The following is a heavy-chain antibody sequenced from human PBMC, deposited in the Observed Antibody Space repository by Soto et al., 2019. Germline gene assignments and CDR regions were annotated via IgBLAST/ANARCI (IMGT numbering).Heavy chain of an antibody. CDR3: ARTYSSSWSPFDY. D-gene: IGHD6-13*01. CDR2: IYSSGST. J-gene: IGHJ4*02. Sequence: SETLSLTCTVSGGSISSSSYTWGWIRQPPGKGLEWIGSIYSSGSTNYNPSLKSRVTISVDTSKNQFSLKLSSVTAADTAVYYCARTYSSSWSPFDYWGQGTLVTVSS. CDR1: GGSISSSSYT. V-gene: IGHV4-39*07.